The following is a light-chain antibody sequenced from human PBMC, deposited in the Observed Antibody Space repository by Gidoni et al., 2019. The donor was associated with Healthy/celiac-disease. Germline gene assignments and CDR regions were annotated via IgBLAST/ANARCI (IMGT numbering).Light chain of an antibody. CDR2: DAS. CDR3: QRYDNLLWT. Sequence: DIQMTQSPSSLSASVGDRVTITCQASQDISNYLNWYQQKPGKAPKLLIYDASNLETGVPSRFSGSGSGTGFTFTISSLQPEDIATYYCQRYDNLLWTFXHXTKVEIK. CDR1: QDISNY. J-gene: IGKJ1*01. V-gene: IGKV1-33*01.